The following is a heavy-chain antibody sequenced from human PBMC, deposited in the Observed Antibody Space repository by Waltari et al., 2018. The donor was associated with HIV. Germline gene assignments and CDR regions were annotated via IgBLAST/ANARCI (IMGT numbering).Heavy chain of an antibody. CDR3: ARGVALVRGVKIRGHMDV. Sequence: VQLVQSGAEVKRPGASVRVSCTSSGYTFSAYAINWVRQAPGQGLEWRGWINNYDGKTNFAEKFQGRVTMTTDTSKSTAYMELRSLRSDDTAVYFCARGVALVRGVKIRGHMDVWGQGTTVTVSS. D-gene: IGHD3-10*01. CDR1: GYTFSAYA. J-gene: IGHJ6*02. CDR2: INNYDGKT. V-gene: IGHV1-18*01.